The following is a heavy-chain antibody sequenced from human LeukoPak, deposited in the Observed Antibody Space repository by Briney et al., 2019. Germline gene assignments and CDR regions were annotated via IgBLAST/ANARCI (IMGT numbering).Heavy chain of an antibody. J-gene: IGHJ6*03. D-gene: IGHD3-3*02. Sequence: GGSLSLLCTATGFNFGDYGMAWVRQGPGKGLEWVGLIRGRAYGETTEYAAAAKGRFTISRDDSRSIAYLQMDSLISEDTAVYYCARGRPYIHYRSVRSNYLYYYMDVWAKGTTVTVSS. V-gene: IGHV3-49*04. CDR3: ARGRPYIHYRSVRSNYLYYYMDV. CDR1: GFNFGDYG. CDR2: IRGRAYGETT.